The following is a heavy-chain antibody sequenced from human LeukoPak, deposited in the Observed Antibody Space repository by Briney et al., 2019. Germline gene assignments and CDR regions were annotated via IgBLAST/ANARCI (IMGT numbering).Heavy chain of an antibody. J-gene: IGHJ4*02. D-gene: IGHD3-9*01. CDR3: ARHQTYYDILTGYFNY. CDR1: GGSISGSIYY. V-gene: IGHV4-39*01. CDR2: IYYSGGT. Sequence: SETLSLTCTVSGGSISGSIYYWGWIRHPPGTGLEWLGSIYYSGGTYYNPSLRSRVTLSVDTSKNQFSLKLGSVTGADTAVYYCARHQTYYDILTGYFNYWGQGTLVTVSS.